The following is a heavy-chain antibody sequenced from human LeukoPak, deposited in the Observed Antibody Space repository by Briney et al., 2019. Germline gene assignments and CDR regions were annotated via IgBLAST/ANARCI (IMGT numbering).Heavy chain of an antibody. J-gene: IGHJ4*02. Sequence: GGSLRLSCAVSGITLSNYGMSWVRQAPGKGLEWVAGMSDSGGRTNYADSVKGHFTISRDNPKNTLYLQMNSLRAEDTAVYFCAKRGVVIRVILVGFHKEAYYFDSWGQGALVTVSS. CDR1: GITLSNYG. V-gene: IGHV3-23*01. D-gene: IGHD3-22*01. CDR3: AKRGVVIRVILVGFHKEAYYFDS. CDR2: MSDSGGRT.